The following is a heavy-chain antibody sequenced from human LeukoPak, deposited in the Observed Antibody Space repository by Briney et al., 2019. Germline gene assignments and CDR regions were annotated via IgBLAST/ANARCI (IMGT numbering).Heavy chain of an antibody. CDR3: ARVGRLQVGATLYYYMDV. CDR1: GFTFSSYS. V-gene: IGHV3-21*01. D-gene: IGHD1-26*01. J-gene: IGHJ6*03. CDR2: ISSSSSYI. Sequence: GGSLRLSCAASGFTFSSYSMNWVRQAPGKGLEWVSSISSSSSYIYYADSVKGRFTISRDNAKNSLYLQMNSLRAEDTAVYYCARVGRLQVGATLYYYMDVWGKGTTVTVSS.